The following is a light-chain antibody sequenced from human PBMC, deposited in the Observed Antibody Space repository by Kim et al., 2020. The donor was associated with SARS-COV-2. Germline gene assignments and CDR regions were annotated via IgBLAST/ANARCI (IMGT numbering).Light chain of an antibody. Sequence: DIQMTQSPSTLSASVGDRVSITCRASQSISTSLAWYQQKPGKAPNLLIYDASNLESGVPSRFSGSGSGTEFTLTISSLQADDFATYYCQQYNSYSPAFGQGTKVDIK. V-gene: IGKV1-5*01. CDR3: QQYNSYSPA. CDR1: QSISTS. J-gene: IGKJ1*01. CDR2: DAS.